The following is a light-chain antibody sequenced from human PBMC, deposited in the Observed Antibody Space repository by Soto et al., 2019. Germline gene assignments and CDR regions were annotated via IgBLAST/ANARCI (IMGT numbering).Light chain of an antibody. CDR1: GSDVGGYNY. J-gene: IGLJ2*01. CDR3: SSYTSASTPLV. V-gene: IGLV2-14*01. Sequence: QSALTQPASVSGSPGQSITISCTGTGSDVGGYNYVSWYQQHPGKAPKVMIYDVSNRPSGVSNRFSGSKSGNTASLTFSGLQAEDEADYYCSSYTSASTPLVFCGGTKLTVL. CDR2: DVS.